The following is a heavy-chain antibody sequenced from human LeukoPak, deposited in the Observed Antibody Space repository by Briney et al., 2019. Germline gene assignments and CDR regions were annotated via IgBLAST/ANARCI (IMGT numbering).Heavy chain of an antibody. CDR3: ARDSMPDCSSTSCYDAYYYYMDV. Sequence: GGSLRLSCAASGFTFDDYGMSWVRQAPGKGLEWVSGINWNGGSTGYADSVKGRLTISRDNAKNSLYLQMNSLRAEDTALYYCARDSMPDCSSTSCYDAYYYYMDVWGKGTTVTVSS. V-gene: IGHV3-20*04. CDR1: GFTFDDYG. D-gene: IGHD2-2*01. J-gene: IGHJ6*03. CDR2: INWNGGST.